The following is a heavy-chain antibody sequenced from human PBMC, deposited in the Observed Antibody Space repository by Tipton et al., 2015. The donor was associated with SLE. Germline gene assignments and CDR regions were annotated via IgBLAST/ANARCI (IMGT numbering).Heavy chain of an antibody. CDR1: GGSISSSRYY. CDR3: AREGITIFGVFQR. V-gene: IGHV4-61*02. D-gene: IGHD3-3*01. J-gene: IGHJ4*02. CDR2: IYSTGST. Sequence: TLSLTCSVSGGSISSSRYYWNWIRQPAGKALEWIGRIYSTGSTNYNPSFQTRVTMSVDTSQKQFSLKLTSVTAADTAVYFCAREGITIFGVFQRWGQGTQVSVSS.